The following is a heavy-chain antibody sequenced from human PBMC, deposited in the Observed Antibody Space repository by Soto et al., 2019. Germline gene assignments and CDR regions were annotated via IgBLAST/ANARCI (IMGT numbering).Heavy chain of an antibody. CDR3: ARGYWGYHFFDS. V-gene: IGHV4-61*01. CDR1: GGSVSSGTYY. D-gene: IGHD2-15*01. J-gene: IGHJ4*02. CDR2: IYYTGSA. Sequence: QVQLQESGPGLVKPSETLSLTCTVSGGSVSSGTYYWSWIRQPPGKGLEWIGYIYYTGSASYNPTLTMRVTRSADTSNNQFPLKLSSVTAADTAVYYCARGYWGYHFFDSWGQGMLVTVSS.